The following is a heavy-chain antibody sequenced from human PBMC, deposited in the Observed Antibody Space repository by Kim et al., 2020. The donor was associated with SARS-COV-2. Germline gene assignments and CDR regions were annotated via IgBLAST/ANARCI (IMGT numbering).Heavy chain of an antibody. D-gene: IGHD3-16*02. V-gene: IGHV3-53*01. Sequence: GNTYSPDSVKGRFTISRDNSKNTLHLQMNTLRAEDTAVYYCARGLVVDSWGQGTLVTVSS. CDR2: GNT. CDR3: ARGLVVDS. J-gene: IGHJ5*01.